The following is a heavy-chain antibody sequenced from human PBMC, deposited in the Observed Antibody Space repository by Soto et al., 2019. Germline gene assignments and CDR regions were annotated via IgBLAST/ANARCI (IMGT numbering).Heavy chain of an antibody. Sequence: ASVKVSCKASGYTFTSYGISWVRQAPGQGLEWMGWISTYNGNTKYAQKLQGRVTMTTDTSTSTAYMELRGLRSDDTAVFYCAREMVWGVGSDYWGQGTLVTVSS. CDR3: AREMVWGVGSDY. CDR1: GYTFTSYG. J-gene: IGHJ4*02. V-gene: IGHV1-18*01. CDR2: ISTYNGNT. D-gene: IGHD3-10*01.